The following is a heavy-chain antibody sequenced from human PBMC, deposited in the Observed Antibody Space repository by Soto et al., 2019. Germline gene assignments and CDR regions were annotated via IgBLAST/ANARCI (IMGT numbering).Heavy chain of an antibody. D-gene: IGHD6-6*01. CDR1: GGSISSSSYY. J-gene: IGHJ6*02. CDR3: ARPTYYWVESSSSGYGMDV. V-gene: IGHV4-39*01. CDR2: IYYSGST. Sequence: SETLSLTCTVSGGSISSSSYYWGWIRQPPGKGLEWIGSIYYSGSTYYNPSLKSRVTISVDTSKNQFSLKLSSVTAADTAVYYCARPTYYWVESSSSGYGMDVWGQGTTVTVSS.